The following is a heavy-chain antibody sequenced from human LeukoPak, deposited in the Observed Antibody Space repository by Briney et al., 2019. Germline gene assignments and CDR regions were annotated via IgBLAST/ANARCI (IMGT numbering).Heavy chain of an antibody. CDR1: GYTFTSYG. D-gene: IGHD3-22*01. CDR3: ARGTYYDSSAYSGVRLFDY. CDR2: INPDTGRT. J-gene: IGHJ4*02. V-gene: IGHV1-2*06. Sequence: GASVKVSCKASGYTFTSYGISWVRQAPGQGLELMGRINPDTGRTNYAQKFQGRVTMTRDTSITTAYMELTRLTSDDTAVYSCARGTYYDSSAYSGVRLFDYWGQGTLVTVSS.